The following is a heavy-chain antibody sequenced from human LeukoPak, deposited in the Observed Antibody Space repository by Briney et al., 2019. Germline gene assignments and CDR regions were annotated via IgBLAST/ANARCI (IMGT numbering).Heavy chain of an antibody. CDR1: GFTFSSYS. Sequence: PGGSLTLSCAASGFTFSSYSMNWVRQAPGKGLEWVSSISSSSSYIYYADSVKGRFTISRDNAKNSLYLQMNSLRAEDTAVYYCANAPGAPFDYWGQGTLVTVSS. V-gene: IGHV3-21*01. J-gene: IGHJ4*02. CDR2: ISSSSSYI. CDR3: ANAPGAPFDY.